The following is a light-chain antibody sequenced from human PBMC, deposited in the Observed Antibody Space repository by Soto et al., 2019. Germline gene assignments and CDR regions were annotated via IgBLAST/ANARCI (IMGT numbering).Light chain of an antibody. CDR2: AAS. CDR1: QSISSY. V-gene: IGKV1-39*01. CDR3: QQSYSTPRT. J-gene: IGKJ1*01. Sequence: DMQITQCPSSLFASVGDRVTITCRASQSISSYLNWYQQKPGKAPKLLIYAASSLQSGVPSRFSGSGSGTDFTLTISSLQTEDFATYYCQQSYSTPRTFGQGTKVDIK.